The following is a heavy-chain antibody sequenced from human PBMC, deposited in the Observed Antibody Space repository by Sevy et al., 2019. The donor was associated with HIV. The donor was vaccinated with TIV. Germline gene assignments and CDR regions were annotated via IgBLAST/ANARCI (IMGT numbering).Heavy chain of an antibody. CDR3: TTVALGYYSRSSYYQGDWFDP. CDR1: GYSLRKLS. D-gene: IGHD2-15*01. J-gene: IGHJ5*02. V-gene: IGHV1-24*01. CDR2: LDPGNGEI. Sequence: ASVKVSCKVFGYSLRKLSMHWVRQAPGKGLEWMGSLDPGNGEITYSQTLQGRVTMTEDTSTDTAYMELSSLTSEDTATYYCTTVALGYYSRSSYYQGDWFDPWGQGTLVTVSS.